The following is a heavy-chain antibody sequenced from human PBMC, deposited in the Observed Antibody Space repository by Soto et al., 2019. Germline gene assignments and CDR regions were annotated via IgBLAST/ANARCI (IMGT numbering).Heavy chain of an antibody. J-gene: IGHJ5*02. CDR3: ARTSGGGDLFDP. Sequence: QVQLQESGPGLVKPSETLSLTCTVSGGSVSSGSYYWSWIRQPPGKGLEWIGYIYYSGSTNYNPSPQSRVTISVDPSKNQCCLKLRSVTAADTAVYYCARTSGGGDLFDPWGQGTLVTVSS. D-gene: IGHD1-26*01. CDR1: GGSVSSGSYY. CDR2: IYYSGST. V-gene: IGHV4-61*01.